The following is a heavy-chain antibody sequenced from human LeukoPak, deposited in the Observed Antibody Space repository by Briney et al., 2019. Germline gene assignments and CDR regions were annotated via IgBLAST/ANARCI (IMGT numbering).Heavy chain of an antibody. J-gene: IGHJ4*02. D-gene: IGHD2-21*02. CDR2: IIPIFDTP. Sequence: SVKVSCKTSGGTFSSYTISWVRQAPGQGLEWMGGIIPIFDTPHYAQKFQDRVTITADASTSTAYMELSSLRSEDTAVYYCARAYMTATRHFDSWGQGTLVTVSS. CDR1: GGTFSSYT. CDR3: ARAYMTATRHFDS. V-gene: IGHV1-69*13.